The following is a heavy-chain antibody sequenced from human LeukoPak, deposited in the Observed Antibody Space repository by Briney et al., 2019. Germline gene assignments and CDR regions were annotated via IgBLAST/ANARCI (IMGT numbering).Heavy chain of an antibody. V-gene: IGHV3-53*01. CDR2: TYTDVNT. Sequence: PGGSLRLSCAASGFTLSTTYMSSVRQAPGKGLEWVSITYTDVNTNYADSVKGRFTISRDNSQNTLSLQMNSLRAEDTAVYYCARKSDLFNAAFDIWGQGTVVTVSS. CDR3: ARKSDLFNAAFDI. J-gene: IGHJ3*02. CDR1: GFTLSTTY.